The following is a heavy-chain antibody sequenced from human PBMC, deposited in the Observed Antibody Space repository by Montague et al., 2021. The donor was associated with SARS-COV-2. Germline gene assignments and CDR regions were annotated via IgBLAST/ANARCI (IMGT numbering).Heavy chain of an antibody. J-gene: IGHJ6*02. V-gene: IGHV4-61*02. Sequence: TLSLTCTVSGGPIRGGSDYWSWIRQPAGKGLEWIGRIYSSGXTXYXXXXKXRLTMSVDTSKNQFSLKVRSVTAADTAVYYCARDYGDYSYYYGLDVWGQGTTVTVSS. D-gene: IGHD4-17*01. CDR2: IYSSGXT. CDR1: GGPIRGGSDY. CDR3: ARDYGDYSYYYGLDV.